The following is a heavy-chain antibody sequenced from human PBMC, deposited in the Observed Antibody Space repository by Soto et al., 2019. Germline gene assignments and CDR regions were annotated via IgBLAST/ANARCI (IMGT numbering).Heavy chain of an antibody. CDR3: ATYSGNYERYGVYYCMDV. Sequence: GGSLRLSCAASGFTFSNYAISWVRQAPGKGLEWVSSISGSGGSTYYADSVKGRFTISRDNSKNTLYLQMNSLRAEDTAVYYCATYSGNYERYGVYYCMDVLGQGTTVTVSS. D-gene: IGHD1-26*01. CDR2: ISGSGGST. J-gene: IGHJ6*02. V-gene: IGHV3-23*01. CDR1: GFTFSNYA.